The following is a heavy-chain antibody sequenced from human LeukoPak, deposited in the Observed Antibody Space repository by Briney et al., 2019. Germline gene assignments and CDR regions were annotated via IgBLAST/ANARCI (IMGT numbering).Heavy chain of an antibody. CDR3: ARGAMTTVTRRWFDP. J-gene: IGHJ5*02. CDR1: GYSISSGYY. V-gene: IGHV4-38-2*02. D-gene: IGHD4-17*01. Sequence: SETLSLTCTVSGYSISSGYYWGWIRQPPGKGLEWIGSIYHSGSTYYNPSLKSRVTISVDTSKNQFSLKLSSVTAADTAVYYCARGAMTTVTRRWFDPWGQGTLVTVSS. CDR2: IYHSGST.